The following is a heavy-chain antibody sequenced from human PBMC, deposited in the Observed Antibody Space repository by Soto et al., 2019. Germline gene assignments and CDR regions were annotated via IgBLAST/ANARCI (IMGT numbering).Heavy chain of an antibody. D-gene: IGHD4-4*01. Sequence: QVQLVQSGAEVKKPGASVKVSCKASGYTFTGYYMHWVRQAPGQGLEWMGWINPNTGGTNYAQNFQGRVTMTRDTSISTAYMELSRLGSDDTAVYYCARDGYYRDKNGCDIWGQGTMVTVSS. CDR1: GYTFTGYY. V-gene: IGHV1-2*02. CDR3: ARDGYYRDKNGCDI. CDR2: INPNTGGT. J-gene: IGHJ3*02.